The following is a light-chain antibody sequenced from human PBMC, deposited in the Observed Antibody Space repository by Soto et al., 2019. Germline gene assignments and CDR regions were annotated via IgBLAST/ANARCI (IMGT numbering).Light chain of an antibody. CDR2: EGH. J-gene: IGLJ1*01. V-gene: IGLV2-11*01. CDR1: TSDVGGYNY. Sequence: QSVLSQPRSVSGAPGQSVTISCTGTTSDVGGYNYVSWYQQLAGKAPKVVIYEGHKRPSGVPDRFSGSTSVNTASLTISGLQTDDEADYYCCLYVGATTYVFGTGTKVTVL. CDR3: CLYVGATTYV.